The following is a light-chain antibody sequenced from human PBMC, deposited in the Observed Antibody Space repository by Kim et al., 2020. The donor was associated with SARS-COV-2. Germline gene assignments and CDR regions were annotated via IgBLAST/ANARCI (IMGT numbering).Light chain of an antibody. CDR1: NIKTKS. Sequence: SYELTQPPSVSVAPGETARVTCGGTNIKTKSVHWYQQKPGQAPVLVIYYDMDRPSGIPERFSGSSSGNTATLTISRVEAGDEADYYCQVWDSSSDHRVFGGGTKVTVL. J-gene: IGLJ3*02. CDR2: YDM. CDR3: QVWDSSSDHRV. V-gene: IGLV3-21*04.